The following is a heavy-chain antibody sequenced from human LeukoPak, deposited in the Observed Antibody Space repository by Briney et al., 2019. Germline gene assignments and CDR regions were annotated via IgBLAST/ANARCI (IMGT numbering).Heavy chain of an antibody. V-gene: IGHV1-46*01. CDR1: GYTFTSYY. D-gene: IGHD2-2*01. J-gene: IGHJ5*02. Sequence: ASVKVSCKASGYTFTSYYMHWVRQAPGQGLEWMGIIDPSGGSTSYAQKFQGRVTMCRVTSTSTVYMELSSLRSEDTAVYYCARDLDCSSTSCYGGFDPWGQGTLVTVSS. CDR3: ARDLDCSSTSCYGGFDP. CDR2: IDPSGGST.